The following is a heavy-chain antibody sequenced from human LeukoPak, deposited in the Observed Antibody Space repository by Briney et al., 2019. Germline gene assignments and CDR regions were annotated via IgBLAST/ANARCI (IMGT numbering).Heavy chain of an antibody. V-gene: IGHV3-30-3*01. CDR1: GFTFSSYA. CDR3: ARSYSGSYLAVYFQH. Sequence: GGSMRLACAAYGFTFSSYAMHWVRQVPGKVLGWVAFISYLGSKKYYADSVKGRFTISRDNPKNTTYLQVNSLRAEDTAVYYCARSYSGSYLAVYFQHWGQGTLVTVSS. CDR2: ISYLGSKK. D-gene: IGHD1-26*01. J-gene: IGHJ1*01.